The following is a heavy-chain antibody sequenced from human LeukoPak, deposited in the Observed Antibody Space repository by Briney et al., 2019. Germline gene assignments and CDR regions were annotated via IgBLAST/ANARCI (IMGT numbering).Heavy chain of an antibody. CDR1: GFTFSSYA. D-gene: IGHD1-26*01. V-gene: IGHV3-30-3*01. J-gene: IGHJ6*03. CDR3: AKGSGWEASYSYYYMDV. CDR2: IRYDGSSK. Sequence: HPGRSLRLSCAASGFTFSSYAMHWVRQAPGKGPEWVAFIRYDGSSKYYVDSVKGRFTISRDNSKNTLYLQMNSPRAEDTAVYFCAKGSGWEASYSYYYMDVWGKGTTVTISS.